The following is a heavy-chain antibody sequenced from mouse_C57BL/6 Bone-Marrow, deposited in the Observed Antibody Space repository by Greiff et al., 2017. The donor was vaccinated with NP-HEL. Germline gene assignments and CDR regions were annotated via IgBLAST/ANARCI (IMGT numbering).Heavy chain of an antibody. J-gene: IGHJ1*03. CDR3: ARNYYGSSYWYFDV. CDR1: GFSLTSYG. CDR2: IWGVGST. Sequence: VHLVESGPGLVAPSQSLSITCTVSGFSLTSYGVDWVRQSPGKGLEWLGVIWGVGSTNYNSALKSRLSISKDNSKSQVFLKMNSLQTDDTAMYYCARNYYGSSYWYFDVWGTGTTVTVSS. D-gene: IGHD1-1*01. V-gene: IGHV2-6*01.